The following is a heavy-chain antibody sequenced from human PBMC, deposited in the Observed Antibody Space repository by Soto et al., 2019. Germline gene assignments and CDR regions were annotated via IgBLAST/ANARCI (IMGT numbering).Heavy chain of an antibody. J-gene: IGHJ4*02. CDR2: IYDSVNT. Sequence: SETLSLTCTVSGDSLSSGGHYWSWIRQHPGKGLEWIGHIYDSVNTYYSPSLRSRVTISADMSKNQFSLNLRSVTAADTAVYYCARVDHRGYFAILTDYWGQGTLVTV. V-gene: IGHV4-31*03. CDR3: ARVDHRGYFAILTDY. D-gene: IGHD3-9*01. CDR1: GDSLSSGGHY.